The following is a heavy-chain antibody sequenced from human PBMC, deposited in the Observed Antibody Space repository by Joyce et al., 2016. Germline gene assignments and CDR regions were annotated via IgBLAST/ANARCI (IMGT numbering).Heavy chain of an antibody. CDR3: ARLMYRYDFWSGSERDYYYYYYMDI. Sequence: QVQLQESGPGLVKPSETLSLTCTVSGGSISSNFWSWIRQPPGKGLEWIGYIYYSGTPNYNPSLKSRVTISMDTSNDQFSLNLTSVTAADTAVYYCARLMYRYDFWSGSERDYYYYYYMDIWGRGTTVTVSS. CDR2: IYYSGTP. V-gene: IGHV4-59*01. D-gene: IGHD3-3*01. CDR1: GGSISSNF. J-gene: IGHJ6*03.